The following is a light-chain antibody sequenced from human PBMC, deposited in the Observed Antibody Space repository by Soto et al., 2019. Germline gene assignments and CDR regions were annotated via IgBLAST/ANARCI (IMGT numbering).Light chain of an antibody. V-gene: IGLV2-14*01. Sequence: QSALTQPASVSGSPGQSITISCTGTSSDVGGYNYVSWYQQRPGKAPKLMIYEVNNRPSGVSNRFSGSKSGNTASLTISGLQADDEADYYCSSYTSSSPYVFGTGTKVTVL. J-gene: IGLJ1*01. CDR3: SSYTSSSPYV. CDR1: SSDVGGYNY. CDR2: EVN.